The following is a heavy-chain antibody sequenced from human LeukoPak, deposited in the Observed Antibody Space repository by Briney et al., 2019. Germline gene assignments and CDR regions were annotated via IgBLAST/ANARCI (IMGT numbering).Heavy chain of an antibody. CDR1: GGSFSGYY. CDR3: ARGPEYCGGDCYNDY. CDR2: INHNGST. V-gene: IGHV4-34*01. Sequence: SETLSLTCAVYGGSFSGYYWSWIRQPPGKGLEWIGEINHNGSTNYNPSLKSRVTISVDTSKNQFSLKLSSVTAADTAVYYCARGPEYCGGDCYNDYWGQGTLVTVSS. D-gene: IGHD2-21*02. J-gene: IGHJ4*02.